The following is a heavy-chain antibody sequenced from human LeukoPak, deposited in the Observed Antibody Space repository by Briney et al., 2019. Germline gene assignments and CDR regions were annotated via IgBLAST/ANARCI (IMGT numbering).Heavy chain of an antibody. D-gene: IGHD3-10*01. Sequence: NPGGSLRLSCVASGFTFSDYYMGWIRQAPGKGLEWLSYISGVNNYINYADSVKGRFTISRDNAKNSLYLQMNSLRAEDTAVYYCATGSQIRELDYWGQGTLVTVSS. CDR2: ISGVNNYI. CDR1: GFTFSDYY. J-gene: IGHJ4*02. V-gene: IGHV3-11*03. CDR3: ATGSQIRELDY.